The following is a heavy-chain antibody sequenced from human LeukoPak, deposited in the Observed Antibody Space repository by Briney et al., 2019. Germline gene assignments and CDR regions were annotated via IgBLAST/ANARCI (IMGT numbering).Heavy chain of an antibody. J-gene: IGHJ4*02. D-gene: IGHD3-10*01. CDR3: ARDPLITMVRGVTYYFDY. CDR1: GYTFTGYY. Sequence: GASVKVSCKASGYTFTGYYMHWVRQAPGQGLEWMGWINPNSGGTNYAQKVQGRVTMTRDTSISTAYMELSRLRSDDTAVYYCARDPLITMVRGVTYYFDYWGQGTLVTVSS. CDR2: INPNSGGT. V-gene: IGHV1-2*02.